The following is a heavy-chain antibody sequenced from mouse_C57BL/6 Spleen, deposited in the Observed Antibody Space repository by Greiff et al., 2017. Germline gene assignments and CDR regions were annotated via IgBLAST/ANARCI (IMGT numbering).Heavy chain of an antibody. V-gene: IGHV1-69*01. CDR3: ASQASTTVVEAMDY. CDR1: GYTFTSYW. D-gene: IGHD1-1*01. J-gene: IGHJ4*01. CDR2: IDPSDSYT. Sequence: QVQLQQPGAELVMPGASVKLSCKASGYTFTSYWMHWVKQRPGQGLEWIGEIDPSDSYTNYNQKFKGKSTLTVDKSSSTAYMQLSSLTSEDSAVYYCASQASTTVVEAMDYWGQGTSVTVSS.